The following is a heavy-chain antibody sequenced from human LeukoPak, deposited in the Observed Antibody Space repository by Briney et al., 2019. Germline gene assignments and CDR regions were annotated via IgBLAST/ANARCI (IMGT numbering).Heavy chain of an antibody. CDR1: GGSFSGYY. J-gene: IGHJ5*02. CDR3: ARGITIFGVVNNWFDP. CDR2: IYTSGST. D-gene: IGHD3-3*01. V-gene: IGHV4-59*10. Sequence: SETLSLTCAVYGGSFSGYYWSWIRQPAGKGLEWIGRIYTSGSTNYNPSLKSRVTISVDTSKNQFSLKLSSVTAADTAVYYCARGITIFGVVNNWFDPWGQGTLVTVSS.